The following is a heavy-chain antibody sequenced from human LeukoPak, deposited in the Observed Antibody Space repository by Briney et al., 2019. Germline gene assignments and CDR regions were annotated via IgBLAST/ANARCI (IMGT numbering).Heavy chain of an antibody. D-gene: IGHD3-22*01. CDR2: IRYDGSNK. V-gene: IGHV3-30*02. CDR1: EFTFSSYG. CDR3: ANMESYYYDSSGYYYNYFDY. Sequence: GGSLRLSCAAPEFTFSSYGMHWVRQAPGKGLEWVAFIRYDGSNKYYADSVKGRFTISRDNSKNTLYLQMNSLRAEDTAVYYCANMESYYYDSSGYYYNYFDYWGQGTLVTVSS. J-gene: IGHJ4*02.